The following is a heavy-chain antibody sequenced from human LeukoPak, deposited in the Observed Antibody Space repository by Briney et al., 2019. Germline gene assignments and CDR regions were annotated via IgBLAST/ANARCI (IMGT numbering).Heavy chain of an antibody. V-gene: IGHV4-39*07. CDR3: ARGQQLVRHWFDP. CDR1: GGSISSSSYY. J-gene: IGHJ5*02. D-gene: IGHD6-13*01. Sequence: SETLSLTCTVSGGSISSSSYYWGWIRQPPGKGLEWIGSIYHSGSTNYNPSLKSRVTISVDTSKNQFSLKLSSVTAADTAVYYCARGQQLVRHWFDPWGQGTLVTVSS. CDR2: IYHSGST.